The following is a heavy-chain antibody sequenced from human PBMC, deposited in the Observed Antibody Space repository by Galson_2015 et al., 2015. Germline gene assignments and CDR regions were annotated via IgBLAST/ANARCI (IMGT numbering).Heavy chain of an antibody. V-gene: IGHV3-30*18. CDR3: AKDLGPYYYDSSGQLGGY. Sequence: SLRLSCAASGFTFSSYGMHWVRQAPGKGLEWVAVISYDGSNKYYADSVKGRFTISRDNSKNTLYLQMNSLRAEDTAVYYCAKDLGPYYYDSSGQLGGYWGQGTLVAVSS. J-gene: IGHJ4*02. D-gene: IGHD3-22*01. CDR1: GFTFSSYG. CDR2: ISYDGSNK.